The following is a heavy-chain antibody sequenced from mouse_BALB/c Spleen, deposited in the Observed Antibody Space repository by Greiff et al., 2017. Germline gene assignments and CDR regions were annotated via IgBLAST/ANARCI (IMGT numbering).Heavy chain of an antibody. V-gene: IGHV1-37*01. CDR1: GYSFTGYF. Sequence: EVKLMESGPVLVKPGASVKISCKASGYSFTGYFLNWVKQSPGKSLEWIGRINPYNGDTFYNQKFKGKTTLTVDKSSSTAHMELLSLTSEDSAVYYCGREWLYYYDYWGQGTTLTVSS. CDR2: INPYNGDT. J-gene: IGHJ2*01. CDR3: GREWLYYYDY. D-gene: IGHD1-3*01.